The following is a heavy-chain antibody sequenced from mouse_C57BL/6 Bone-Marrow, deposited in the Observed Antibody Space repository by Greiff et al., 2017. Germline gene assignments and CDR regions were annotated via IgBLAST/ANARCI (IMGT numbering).Heavy chain of an antibody. Sequence: EVKLEESGGDLVKPGGSLKLSCAASGFTFSSYGMSWVRQTPDKRLEWVATISSGGSYTYYPDSVKGRFTISRDNAKNTLYLQMSSLKSEDTAMXYCARHELGRFDYWGQGTTLTVSS. CDR1: GFTFSSYG. CDR3: ARHELGRFDY. CDR2: ISSGGSYT. D-gene: IGHD4-1*01. J-gene: IGHJ2*01. V-gene: IGHV5-6*02.